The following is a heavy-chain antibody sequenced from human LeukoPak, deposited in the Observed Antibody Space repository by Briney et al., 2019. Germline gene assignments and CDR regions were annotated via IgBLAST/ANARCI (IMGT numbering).Heavy chain of an antibody. CDR1: GAPVSDYY. CDR2: INHSGNS. V-gene: IGHV4-59*02. Sequence: SETLYPPRSVSGAPVSDYYWSWVRPSPGEGLERISYINHSGNSDYNPCLRTRVTTSLDTSKNQFALNLNSVTAADTAVYYCTRGHWGLQSWGQGTLVTVSS. CDR3: TRGHWGLQS. D-gene: IGHD7-27*01. J-gene: IGHJ5*01.